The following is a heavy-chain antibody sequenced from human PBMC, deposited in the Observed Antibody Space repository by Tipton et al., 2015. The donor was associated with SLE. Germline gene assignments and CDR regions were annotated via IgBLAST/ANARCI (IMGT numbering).Heavy chain of an antibody. D-gene: IGHD4-23*01. J-gene: IGHJ4*02. CDR2: MHSTGST. CDR3: ARDLDYGGTIGFDY. Sequence: LRLSCTVSGGSVSYGGDYWCWIRQHPMKGLEWIGYMHSTGSTNYNPSLKSRVTISVDTSKNQFSLKLSSVTAADTAVYYCARDLDYGGTIGFDYWGQGTLVTVSS. CDR1: GGSVSYGGDY. V-gene: IGHV4-61*08.